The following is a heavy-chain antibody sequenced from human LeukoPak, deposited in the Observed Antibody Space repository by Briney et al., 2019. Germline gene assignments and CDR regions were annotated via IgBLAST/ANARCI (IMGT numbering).Heavy chain of an antibody. CDR1: GFNFSDYY. V-gene: IGHV3-11*01. Sequence: GGSLRLSCAASGFNFSDYYMSWIRQAPGKGLEWVSYISSSGSTIYYADSVKGRFTISRDNAKNSLYLQMNSLRAEDTAVYYCARGITGTTKVYYFDYWGQGTLVTVSS. J-gene: IGHJ4*02. CDR2: ISSSGSTI. D-gene: IGHD1-1*01. CDR3: ARGITGTTKVYYFDY.